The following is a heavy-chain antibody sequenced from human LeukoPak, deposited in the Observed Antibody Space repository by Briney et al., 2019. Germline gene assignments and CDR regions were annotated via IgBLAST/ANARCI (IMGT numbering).Heavy chain of an antibody. J-gene: IGHJ6*02. CDR2: IYYSGST. CDR1: GPSLSLNY. Sequence: PSETLSLTCNVSGPSLSLNYWSWIRQSPGKGLEWIGNIYYSGSTNYNPSLRSRVTISVDTFNNQFSLRLNSVTAADTAVYYCARAGGSGWLLGMDVWGQGTTVTVSS. D-gene: IGHD6-19*01. V-gene: IGHV4-59*08. CDR3: ARAGGSGWLLGMDV.